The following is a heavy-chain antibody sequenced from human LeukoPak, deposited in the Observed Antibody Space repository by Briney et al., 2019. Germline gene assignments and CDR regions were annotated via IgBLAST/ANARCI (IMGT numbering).Heavy chain of an antibody. J-gene: IGHJ4*02. D-gene: IGHD3-10*01. CDR3: ARYLSSGLDY. V-gene: IGHV4-59*01. CDR2: IYYTGST. CDR1: GGSIRNYY. Sequence: SETLSPTCTVSGGSIRNYYWSWIRQSPGKGLEWIGNIYYTGSTSYNPSLKSRVTMSVDTSKNQFSLKLSSVTAADTAVYYCARYLSSGLDYWGQGTLVTVSS.